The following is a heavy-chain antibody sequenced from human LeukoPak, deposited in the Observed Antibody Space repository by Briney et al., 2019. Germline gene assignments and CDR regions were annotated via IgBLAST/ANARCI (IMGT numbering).Heavy chain of an antibody. J-gene: IGHJ4*02. D-gene: IGHD7-27*01. V-gene: IGHV3-23*01. CDR3: VSRAGSPWGPFDD. Sequence: GGSLRLSCAASGFTFSDYAINWVRQAPGKVLEWVSSISRGGVITYYADSVKGRFTISTDNSNNTLYLHMNSLRAEDTAVYYCVSRAGSPWGPFDDWGQGTLVTVSS. CDR2: ISRGGVIT. CDR1: GFTFSDYA.